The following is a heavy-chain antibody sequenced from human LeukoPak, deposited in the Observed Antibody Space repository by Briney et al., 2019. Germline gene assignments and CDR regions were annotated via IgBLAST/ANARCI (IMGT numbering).Heavy chain of an antibody. CDR2: IWYDGSNK. D-gene: IGHD5-12*01. CDR1: GFTFSSYG. V-gene: IGHV3-33*01. Sequence: GGSLRLSCAASGFTFSSYGMHWVRQAPGKGLEWVAVIWYDGSNKYYADSVKGRFTISRDNSKNTLYLQMNSLRAEDTAVYYCARGKSGYDYDSYFDYWGQGTLVTASS. CDR3: ARGKSGYDYDSYFDY. J-gene: IGHJ4*02.